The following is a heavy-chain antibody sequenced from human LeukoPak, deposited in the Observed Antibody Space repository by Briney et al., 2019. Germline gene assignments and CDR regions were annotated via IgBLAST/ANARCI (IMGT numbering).Heavy chain of an antibody. Sequence: PGGSLRLSCAASGFTFSSYGMHWVRQAPGKGLEWVAFIRYDGSNKYYADSVKGRFTISRDNSKNTLYLQMNSLRAEDTAVYYCAKDLEAAGPFFFDYWGQGTLVTVSS. D-gene: IGHD6-13*01. V-gene: IGHV3-30*02. CDR1: GFTFSSYG. CDR2: IRYDGSNK. J-gene: IGHJ4*02. CDR3: AKDLEAAGPFFFDY.